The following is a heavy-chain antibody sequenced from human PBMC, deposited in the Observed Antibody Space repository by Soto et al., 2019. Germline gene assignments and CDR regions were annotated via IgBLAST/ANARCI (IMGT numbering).Heavy chain of an antibody. V-gene: IGHV3-21*01. J-gene: IGHJ6*03. CDR3: ASPWGHYYCYYDMDV. CDR1: GFTFSSYS. CDR2: ISSSSSYI. Sequence: EVQLVESGGGLVKPGGSLRLSCAASGFTFSSYSMNWVRQAPGKGLEWVSSISSSSSYIYYADSVKGRFTISRDNAKNSPYLQRNSLRGEDTAVYYCASPWGHYYCYYDMDVWGKGTTVTVSS. D-gene: IGHD7-27*01.